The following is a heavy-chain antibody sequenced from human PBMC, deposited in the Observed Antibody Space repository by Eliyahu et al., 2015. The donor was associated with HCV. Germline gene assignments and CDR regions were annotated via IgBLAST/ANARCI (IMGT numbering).Heavy chain of an antibody. CDR2: IHSSGST. CDR1: GXSIXTYS. V-gene: IGHV4-59*01. D-gene: IGHD6-19*01. Sequence: QVQLQESGPGLVKPSETLSLTCTVXGXSIXTYSWXWXRXPPGKGLEWIGYIHSSGSTNHHPSLKSRVTISVDTSKNQFSLNLTSVTAADTAVYYCASGGGGIAVAGTGGWFDPWGQGTLVTVSS. J-gene: IGHJ5*02. CDR3: ASGGGGIAVAGTGGWFDP.